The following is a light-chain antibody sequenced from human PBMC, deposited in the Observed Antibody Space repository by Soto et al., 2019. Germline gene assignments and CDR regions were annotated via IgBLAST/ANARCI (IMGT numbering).Light chain of an antibody. CDR1: QDISNS. J-gene: IGKJ2*01. CDR2: DAS. V-gene: IGKV1-33*01. Sequence: DIQMTQSPSSLSASVGDRVTISCQASQDISNSLNWYQQKPGKAPKLLIYDASNLETGVPSRFSGSGSGTEFTLTISSLQPGDFATYFCQQYSTSPYTFGQGTKLDI. CDR3: QQYSTSPYT.